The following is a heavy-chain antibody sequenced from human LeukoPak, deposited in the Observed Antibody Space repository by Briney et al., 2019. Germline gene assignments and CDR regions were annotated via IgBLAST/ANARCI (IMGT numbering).Heavy chain of an antibody. CDR3: ARDLQRIAAYYFDY. CDR2: ISSDGRDK. Sequence: GGSLRLSCAASGFTFSSYAIHWVCQAPGKGLEWVAVISSDGRDKHHADSVKGRFTISRDNSKNTMYLQTNSLRAEDTAVYYCARDLQRIAAYYFDYWGQETLVTVSS. CDR1: GFTFSSYA. D-gene: IGHD6-25*01. V-gene: IGHV3-30*03. J-gene: IGHJ4*02.